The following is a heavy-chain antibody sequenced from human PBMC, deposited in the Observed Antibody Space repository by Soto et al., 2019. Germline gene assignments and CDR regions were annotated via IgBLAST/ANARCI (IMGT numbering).Heavy chain of an antibody. CDR1: GFTFSSYS. J-gene: IGHJ3*02. V-gene: IGHV3-48*02. Sequence: PGGSLRLSCAASGFTFSSYSMNWVRQAPGKGLEWVSYISSSSSTIYYADSVKGRFTISRDNAKNSLYLQMNSLRDEDTAVYYCARVRGSQWLVAINAFDIWGQGTMVTVSS. CDR2: ISSSSSTI. D-gene: IGHD6-19*01. CDR3: ARVRGSQWLVAINAFDI.